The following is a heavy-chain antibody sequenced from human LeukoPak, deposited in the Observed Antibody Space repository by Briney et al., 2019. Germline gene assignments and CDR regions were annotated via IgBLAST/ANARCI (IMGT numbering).Heavy chain of an antibody. Sequence: GGSLRLSCAASGLTFSNHAMTWVRQAPGKGLEWVAAISASGDDTFYADSVKGRFTISRDNSKNILYLQMNSLRAEDTAMYFCAKDVWWSVSWGQGTPVTVSS. CDR1: GLTFSNHA. CDR3: AKDVWWSVS. V-gene: IGHV3-23*01. J-gene: IGHJ5*02. CDR2: ISASGDDT. D-gene: IGHD2-8*02.